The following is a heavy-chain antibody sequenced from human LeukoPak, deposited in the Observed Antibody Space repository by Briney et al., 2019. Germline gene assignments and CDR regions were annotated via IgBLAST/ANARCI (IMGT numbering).Heavy chain of an antibody. CDR3: ARVLGQLVVLTVRLDAFDI. V-gene: IGHV1-18*01. CDR2: ISAYNGNT. Sequence: ASVKVSCTASGYTFTSYGIGWVRQAPGQGLEWMGWISAYNGNTNYAQKLQGRVTMTTDTSTSTAYMELRSLRSDDTAVYYCARVLGQLVVLTVRLDAFDIWGQGTMVTVSS. D-gene: IGHD6-13*01. J-gene: IGHJ3*02. CDR1: GYTFTSYG.